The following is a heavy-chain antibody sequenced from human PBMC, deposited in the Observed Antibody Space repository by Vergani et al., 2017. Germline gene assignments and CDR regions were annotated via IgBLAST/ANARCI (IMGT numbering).Heavy chain of an antibody. V-gene: IGHV3-23*04. CDR2: ISGSGGST. CDR3: AKDEVEGYFDY. D-gene: IGHD2-2*01. J-gene: IGHJ4*02. Sequence: VQLVESGGGVVQPGRSLRLSCAASGFTFSSYAMSWVRQAPGKELEWVSAISGSGGSTYYADSVKGRFTISRDNSKNTLYLQMNSLRAEDTAVYYWAKDEVEGYFDYWGQGTLVTVSS. CDR1: GFTFSSYA.